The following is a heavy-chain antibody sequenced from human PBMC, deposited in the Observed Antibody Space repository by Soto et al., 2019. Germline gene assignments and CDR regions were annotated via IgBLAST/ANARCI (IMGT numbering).Heavy chain of an antibody. D-gene: IGHD3-10*01. Sequence: EVQLVESGGVVVQPGGSLRLSCAASGFTFDDYTMHWVRQAPGKGLEWVSLISWDGGSTYYADSVKGRFTISRDNSKNSLYLQMNSLRTEDTALYYCAKGMVRGISERRFDYWGQGTLVTVSS. V-gene: IGHV3-43*01. CDR1: GFTFDDYT. CDR2: ISWDGGST. CDR3: AKGMVRGISERRFDY. J-gene: IGHJ4*02.